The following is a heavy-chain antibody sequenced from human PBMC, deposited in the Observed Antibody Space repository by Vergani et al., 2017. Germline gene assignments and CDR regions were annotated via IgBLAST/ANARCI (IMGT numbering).Heavy chain of an antibody. D-gene: IGHD2-21*01. V-gene: IGHV4-59*01. CDR3: ARGAVWWLRQMDS. CDR2: IYDSGDT. Sequence: QVQLQESGPGLVKPSETLSLTCSVSGDSMNTYYWTWIRQPPGKRLEWIGYIYDSGDTKYNPSLKSRVTMSLDTSKNQFSLNLYSVTAADTAVYYCARGAVWWLRQMDSWGQGTLVTVSS. CDR1: GDSMNTYY. J-gene: IGHJ4*02.